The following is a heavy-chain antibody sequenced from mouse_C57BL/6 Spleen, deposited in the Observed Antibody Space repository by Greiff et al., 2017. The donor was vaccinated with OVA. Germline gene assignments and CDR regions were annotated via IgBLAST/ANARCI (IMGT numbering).Heavy chain of an antibody. CDR2: IRLKSDNYAT. D-gene: IGHD1-1*01. V-gene: IGHV6-3*01. Sequence: EVQVVESGGGLVQPGGSMKLSCVASGFTFSNYWMNWVRQSPEKGLEWVAQIRLKSDNYATHYAESVKGRFTISRDDSKSSVYLQMNNLRAEDTGIDYCTITRVGGYYYAMDYWGQGTSVTVSS. J-gene: IGHJ4*01. CDR3: TITRVGGYYYAMDY. CDR1: GFTFSNYW.